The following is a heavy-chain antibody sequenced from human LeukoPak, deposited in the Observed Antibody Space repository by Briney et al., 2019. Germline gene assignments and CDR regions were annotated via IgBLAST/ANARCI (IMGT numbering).Heavy chain of an antibody. CDR2: ISGSGGST. J-gene: IGHJ4*02. D-gene: IGHD3-22*01. Sequence: GGSLRLSCSVSGFSFTSYWMHWVRQVPGKGLEWVSVISGSGGSTYYADSVKGRFTISRDNSKNTLYLQMNSLRAEDTAVYYCARDRDSSGYYYYFDYWGQGTLVTVSS. V-gene: IGHV3-64*04. CDR1: GFSFTSYW. CDR3: ARDRDSSGYYYYFDY.